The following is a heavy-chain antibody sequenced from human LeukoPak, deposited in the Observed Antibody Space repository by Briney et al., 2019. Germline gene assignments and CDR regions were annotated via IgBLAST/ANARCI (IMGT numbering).Heavy chain of an antibody. CDR1: GFTFSSYN. CDR3: ARDLSVGSTPDLGFDY. V-gene: IGHV3-21*01. J-gene: IGHJ4*02. Sequence: GGSLRLSCVASGFTFSSYNLNWVRQAPGKGLEWVSSISSSSRYIYYTDSVKGRFTISRDNAKNSLYLQMNSLRAEDTAVYYCARDLSVGSTPDLGFDYWGQGTLVTVPS. CDR2: ISSSSRYI. D-gene: IGHD1-26*01.